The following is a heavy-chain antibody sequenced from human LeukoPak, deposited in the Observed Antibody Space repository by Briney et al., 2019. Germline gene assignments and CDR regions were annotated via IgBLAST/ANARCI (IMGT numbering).Heavy chain of an antibody. CDR2: ISPISSTI. CDR3: ARSHYSPYYGSGSYYPQPLDY. V-gene: IGHV3-48*01. J-gene: IGHJ4*02. D-gene: IGHD3-10*01. Sequence: GGSLRLSCAASGFTFSIYTMNWVRQAPGKGLEWVSYISPISSTIYYADSVKGRFTISRDTAKNSLYLQMHSLRAEDTAVYYCARSHYSPYYGSGSYYPQPLDYWGQGTLVTVSS. CDR1: GFTFSIYT.